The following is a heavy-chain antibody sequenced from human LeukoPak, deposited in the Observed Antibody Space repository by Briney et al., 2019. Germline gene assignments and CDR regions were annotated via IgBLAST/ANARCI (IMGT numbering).Heavy chain of an antibody. Sequence: SETLSLTCAVYGGSFSGYYWTWIRQPPEKGLEWIGEINHSGSTNYNPSLKSRVTISVDTSKNQFSLKLSSVTAADTAVYYCARGXXXVTTHWGQGTLVTVSX. CDR1: GGSFSGYY. CDR3: ARGXXXVTTH. J-gene: IGHJ4*02. V-gene: IGHV4-34*01. D-gene: IGHD4-17*01. CDR2: INHSGST.